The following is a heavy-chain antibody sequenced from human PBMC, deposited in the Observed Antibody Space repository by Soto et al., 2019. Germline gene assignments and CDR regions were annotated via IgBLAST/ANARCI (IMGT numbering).Heavy chain of an antibody. J-gene: IGHJ6*02. CDR3: ARHRRGSARPTYYYYGMDV. Sequence: GGSLRLSCAASGFTFSSYGMHWVRQAPGKGLEWVANIKQDGSEKYYVDSVKGRFTISRDNAKNSLYLQMNSLRAEDTAVYYCARHRRGSARPTYYYYGMDVWGQGTTVTVSS. V-gene: IGHV3-7*01. CDR1: GFTFSSYG. CDR2: IKQDGSEK. D-gene: IGHD6-6*01.